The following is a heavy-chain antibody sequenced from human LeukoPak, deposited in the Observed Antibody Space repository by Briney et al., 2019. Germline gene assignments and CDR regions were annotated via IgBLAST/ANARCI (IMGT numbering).Heavy chain of an antibody. CDR1: GLTFSSYA. D-gene: IGHD2-15*01. V-gene: IGHV3-30*01. Sequence: GGSLRLSCAASGLTFSSYAMHWFRQAPGKGLEWVAVISYDGSNKYYADSVKGRFTISRDNSKNTLYLQMNSLRAEDTAVYYVAVVAAIPYWGQGTLVTVSS. CDR2: ISYDGSNK. J-gene: IGHJ4*02. CDR3: AVVAAIPY.